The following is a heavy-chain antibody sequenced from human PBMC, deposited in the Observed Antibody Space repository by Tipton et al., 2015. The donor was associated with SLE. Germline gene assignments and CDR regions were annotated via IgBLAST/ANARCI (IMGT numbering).Heavy chain of an antibody. CDR1: GGSFSGYY. Sequence: TLSLTCAVYGGSFSGYYWSWIRQPPGKGLEWIGEINHSGSTNYNPSLKSRVTISVDTSKNQFSLKLSSVTAADTAVYYCARGYCSPTRYAFDIWGKGTTVTVSS. J-gene: IGHJ6*04. CDR3: ARGYCSPTRYAFDI. CDR2: INHSGST. V-gene: IGHV4-34*01. D-gene: IGHD2-2*01.